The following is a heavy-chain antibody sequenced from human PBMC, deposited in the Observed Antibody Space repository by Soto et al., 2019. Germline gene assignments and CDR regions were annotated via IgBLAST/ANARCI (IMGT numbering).Heavy chain of an antibody. CDR2: IDDSGST. J-gene: IGHJ6*02. CDR3: ARQGRNTRIVLIKHYATDF. Sequence: KPSETLSLTCTVSSGTISSRSHYWAWIRQPPGKGLEWIGVIDDSGSTHYSEPLKSRVTISVDTSKNQFSLKVSSVTATDTAVYYCARQGRNTRIVLIKHYATDFWGQGTAVTVSS. D-gene: IGHD1-1*01. CDR1: SGTISSRSHY. V-gene: IGHV4-39*01.